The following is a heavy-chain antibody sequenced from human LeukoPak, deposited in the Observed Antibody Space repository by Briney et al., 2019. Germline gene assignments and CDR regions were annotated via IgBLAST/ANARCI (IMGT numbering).Heavy chain of an antibody. CDR1: GGSISSGSYY. CDR3: ARADFDWSPDAFDI. Sequence: SQTLSLTCTVSGGSISSGSYYWSWIRQPAGKGLEWIGRIYTSGSTNYNPSLKSRVTISVDTSKNQFSLKLSSVTAADTAVYYCARADFDWSPDAFDIWGQGTMVTVSS. V-gene: IGHV4-61*02. D-gene: IGHD3-9*01. J-gene: IGHJ3*02. CDR2: IYTSGST.